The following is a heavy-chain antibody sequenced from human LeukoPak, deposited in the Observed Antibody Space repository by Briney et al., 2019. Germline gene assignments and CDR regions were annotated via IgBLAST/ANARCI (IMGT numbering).Heavy chain of an antibody. V-gene: IGHV3-7*01. CDR3: ATLTGTADY. CDR2: IKQDGIDK. CDR1: GFTFSNYW. D-gene: IGHD1-20*01. Sequence: GGSLRLSCAASGFTFSNYWMNWVRQAPGKGLEWVANIKQDGIDKYYVDSVKGRFTISRNNANNFLYLQMNSLRAEDTAVYYCATLTGTADYWGQGTLVTVSS. J-gene: IGHJ4*02.